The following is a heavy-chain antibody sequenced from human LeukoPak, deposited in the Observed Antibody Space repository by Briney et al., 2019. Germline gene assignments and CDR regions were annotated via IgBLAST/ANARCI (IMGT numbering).Heavy chain of an antibody. Sequence: PGGSLRLSCAASGFTFSSYEMNWVRRAPGKGLEWVSYISSSGSTIYYADSVKGRFTISRDNAKNSLYLQMNSLRAEDTAVYYCARMKRYFDWSPLLGWFDPWGQGTLVTVSS. CDR1: GFTFSSYE. D-gene: IGHD3-9*01. J-gene: IGHJ5*02. V-gene: IGHV3-48*03. CDR3: ARMKRYFDWSPLLGWFDP. CDR2: ISSSGSTI.